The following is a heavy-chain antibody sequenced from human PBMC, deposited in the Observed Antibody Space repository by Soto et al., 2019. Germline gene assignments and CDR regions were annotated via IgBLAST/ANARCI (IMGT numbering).Heavy chain of an antibody. CDR3: ARGNIVVVVAAKFDP. CDR1: GYTFTGYY. CDR2: INPNSGGT. D-gene: IGHD2-15*01. J-gene: IGHJ5*02. Sequence: GASVKVSCKASGYTFTGYYMHWVRQAPGQGLEWMGWINPNSGGTNYAQKFQGRVTMTRDTSISTAYMELSRLRSDGTAVYYCARGNIVVVVAAKFDPWGQGTLVTVSS. V-gene: IGHV1-2*02.